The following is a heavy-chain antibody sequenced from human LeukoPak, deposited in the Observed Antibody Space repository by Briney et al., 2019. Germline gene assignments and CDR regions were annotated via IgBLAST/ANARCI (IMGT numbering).Heavy chain of an antibody. J-gene: IGHJ6*03. Sequence: GGSLRLSFAASGFTFDDYGMNWVRQGPGMGLEWVSGINWNGASTGYADSVRGRFTISRDNAKNSLYLQMNSLRAEDTALYYCARAPGVGGKRMKNYNYYYYMDVWGKGTTVTVSS. CDR2: INWNGAST. CDR3: ARAPGVGGKRMKNYNYYYYMDV. V-gene: IGHV3-20*03. CDR1: GFTFDDYG. D-gene: IGHD1-26*01.